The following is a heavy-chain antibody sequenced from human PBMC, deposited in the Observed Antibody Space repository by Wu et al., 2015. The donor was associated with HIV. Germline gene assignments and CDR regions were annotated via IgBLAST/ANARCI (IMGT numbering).Heavy chain of an antibody. Sequence: QVLLVQSGAELKKPGASVNISCKASGYPFTSYYIHWVRQAPGQGLEWMGLINPGIGSTYYAEKFQGRVTMTRDTSTNTVNMQLGTLTSKDTAVYYCNRGMQRWVNDAFDIWGQGTMVTVSS. CDR3: NRGMQRWVNDAFDI. J-gene: IGHJ3*02. CDR2: INPGIGST. D-gene: IGHD6-25*01. V-gene: IGHV1-46*03. CDR1: GYPFTSYY.